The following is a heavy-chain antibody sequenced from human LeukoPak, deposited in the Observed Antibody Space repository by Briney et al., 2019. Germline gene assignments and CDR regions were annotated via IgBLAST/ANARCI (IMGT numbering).Heavy chain of an antibody. D-gene: IGHD7-27*01. J-gene: IGHJ4*02. CDR1: GFTFSSNW. Sequence: GGSLRLSCAASGFTFSSNWMHWVRQAPGKGLVWVSRINEDGRTTNYADSVKGRFTISRDNAKNSLYLQMNSLRAEDTAVYYCARDLTGDLIDYWGQGTLVTVSS. V-gene: IGHV3-74*01. CDR3: ARDLTGDLIDY. CDR2: INEDGRTT.